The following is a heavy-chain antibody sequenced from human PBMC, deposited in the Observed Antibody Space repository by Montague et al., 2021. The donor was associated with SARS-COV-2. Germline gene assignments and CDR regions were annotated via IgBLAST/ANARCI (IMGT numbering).Heavy chain of an antibody. J-gene: IGHJ5*02. V-gene: IGHV1-8*01. CDR2: MNPNSGST. Sequence: SVRVSCKASGYTFTSYDINWVRQATGEGLEWMGWMNPNSGSTGCAQKFQGRVTMTRNTSISTAYMELSSLRSEDTAVYYCARGMFGELGAWFDPWGQGILVTVSS. CDR1: GYTFTSYD. D-gene: IGHD3-10*02. CDR3: ARGMFGELGAWFDP.